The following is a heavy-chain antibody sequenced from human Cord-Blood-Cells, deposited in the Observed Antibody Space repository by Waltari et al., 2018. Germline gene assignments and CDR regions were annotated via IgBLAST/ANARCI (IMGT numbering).Heavy chain of an antibody. D-gene: IGHD3-22*01. CDR1: GGSISSSNW. V-gene: IGHV4-4*02. CDR3: ARAIYYDSSGYYYYFDY. CDR2: IYHSGRT. J-gene: IGHJ4*02. Sequence: QVQLQESGPGLVKPSGTLSLTCAVSGGSISSSNWWSWVRQPPGKGLEWIGEIYHSGRTNYTPSLRSRVTISVDKSKNQFSLKLSSVTAADTAVYYCARAIYYDSSGYYYYFDYWGQGTLVTVSS.